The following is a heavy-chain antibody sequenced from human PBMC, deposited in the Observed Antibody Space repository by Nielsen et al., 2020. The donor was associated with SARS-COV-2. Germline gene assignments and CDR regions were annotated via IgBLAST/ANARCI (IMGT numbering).Heavy chain of an antibody. V-gene: IGHV3-30-3*01. J-gene: IGHJ4*02. D-gene: IGHD3-3*01. CDR1: GFTFSSYA. CDR3: AREGSEEDFWSSFDY. Sequence: GESLKISCAASGFTFSSYAMHWVRQAPGKGLEWVAVISYDGSNKYYADSVKGRFTISRDNSKNTLYLQMNSLRAEDTAVYYCAREGSEEDFWSSFDYWGQGTLVTVSS. CDR2: ISYDGSNK.